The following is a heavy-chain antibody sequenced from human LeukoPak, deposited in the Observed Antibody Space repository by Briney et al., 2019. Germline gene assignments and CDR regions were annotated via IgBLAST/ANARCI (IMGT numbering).Heavy chain of an antibody. CDR3: ARDQDGSSGYYPIDY. V-gene: IGHV3-33*01. D-gene: IGHD3-22*01. CDR2: IWYDGSNK. J-gene: IGHJ4*02. CDR1: GFTFSSYG. Sequence: GRSLRLSCAASGFTFSSYGMHWVRQAPGKGLEWVAVIWYDGSNKYYADSVKGRFTISRDNSKNTLYLQMNSLRAEDTAVYYCARDQDGSSGYYPIDYWGQGTLVTVPS.